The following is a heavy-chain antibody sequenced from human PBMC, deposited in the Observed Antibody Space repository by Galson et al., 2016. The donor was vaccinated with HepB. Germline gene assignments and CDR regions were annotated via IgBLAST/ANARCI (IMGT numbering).Heavy chain of an antibody. CDR2: IIVGNGKT. V-gene: IGHV1-3*01. D-gene: IGHD3-22*01. Sequence: SVKVSCKASGYTFSNSAIHWVRQAPGQGLEWMGWIIVGNGKTNYAQKFKGRVTITSDTSATTVYMELSSLTSEDTAVYYCAREEGVIIVGDDVFDIWGHGTMVTVSS. J-gene: IGHJ3*02. CDR3: AREEGVIIVGDDVFDI. CDR1: GYTFSNSA.